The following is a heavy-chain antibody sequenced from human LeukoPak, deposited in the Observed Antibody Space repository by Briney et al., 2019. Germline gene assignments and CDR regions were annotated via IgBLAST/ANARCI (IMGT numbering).Heavy chain of an antibody. CDR1: GGSLSSGGYY. J-gene: IGHJ4*02. V-gene: IGHV4-31*03. CDR2: IYYSGST. CDR3: ARVSSARNGFDY. D-gene: IGHD1-14*01. Sequence: SETLSLTCTVSGGSLSSGGYYWSWIRQYPGMGLEWIGSIYYSGSTYYTPSLRSGVNISVDTSKSQFALNLTSVTAADTAVYYCARVSSARNGFDYWGQGTLVTVSS.